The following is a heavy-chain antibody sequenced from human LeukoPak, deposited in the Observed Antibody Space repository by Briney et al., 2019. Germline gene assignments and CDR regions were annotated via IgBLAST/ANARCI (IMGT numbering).Heavy chain of an antibody. CDR3: AKRDHYVSGSGYYYMDV. J-gene: IGHJ6*03. Sequence: GGSLRLSCAASGFTFSNYGMHWVRQAPGKGLEWVAYIQDDGSSKYYADSVKGRFTMSRDNSKNTLYLQMNSLRAEDTAVYYCAKRDHYVSGSGYYYMDVWGKGTTVTVSS. CDR1: GFTFSNYG. V-gene: IGHV3-30*02. CDR2: IQDDGSSK. D-gene: IGHD3-10*01.